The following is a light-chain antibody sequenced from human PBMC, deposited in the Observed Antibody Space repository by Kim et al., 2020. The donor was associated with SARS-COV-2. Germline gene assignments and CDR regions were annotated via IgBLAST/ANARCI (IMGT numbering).Light chain of an antibody. V-gene: IGLV3-21*04. Sequence: APGETARIACGGNKVGGQSVHWYQQKPGQAPVLVIYYDTDRPSGIPERFSGSKSGNAATLTIIGVEAGDEADYYCQVWDSNSDHVVFGGRTQLTVL. CDR2: YDT. CDR3: QVWDSNSDHVV. J-gene: IGLJ2*01. CDR1: KVGGQS.